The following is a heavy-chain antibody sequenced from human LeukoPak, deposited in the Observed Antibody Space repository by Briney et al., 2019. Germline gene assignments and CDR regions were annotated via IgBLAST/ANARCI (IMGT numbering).Heavy chain of an antibody. CDR3: ARAVMVAVAGGRFDY. V-gene: IGHV4-39*07. CDR1: SGSISNGGYY. Sequence: SETLSLTCTVSSGSISNGGYYWVWIRQPPGKGLEWIGSIYYSGTSYYNPSLTSRVTISVDTSKNQFSLKLSSVTAVDTAVYYCARAVMVAVAGGRFDYWGQGTLVTVSS. J-gene: IGHJ4*02. D-gene: IGHD6-19*01. CDR2: IYYSGTS.